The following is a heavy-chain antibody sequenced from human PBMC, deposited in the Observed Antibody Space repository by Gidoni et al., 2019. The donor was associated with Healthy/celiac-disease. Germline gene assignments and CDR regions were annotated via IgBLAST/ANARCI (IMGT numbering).Heavy chain of an antibody. V-gene: IGHV3-30-3*01. J-gene: IGHJ4*02. CDR2: ISYDGSNK. CDR3: AREVDY. CDR1: GFTFSSYA. Sequence: QVQLVESGGGVVQPGRSLRRSCAASGFTFSSYAMHWVRQAPGKGLEWVAVISYDGSNKYYADSVKGRFTISRDNSKNTLYLQMNSLRAEDTAVYYCAREVDYWGQGTLVTVSS.